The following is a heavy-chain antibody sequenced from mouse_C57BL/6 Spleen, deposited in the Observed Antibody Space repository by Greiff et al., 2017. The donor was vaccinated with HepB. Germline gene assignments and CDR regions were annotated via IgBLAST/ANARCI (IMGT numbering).Heavy chain of an antibody. CDR3: AREGDDGYYEY. V-gene: IGHV3-6*01. CDR1: GYSITSGYY. Sequence: EVKLQESGPGLVKPSQSLSLTCSVTGYSITSGYYWNWIRQFPGNKLEWMGYISYDGSNNYNPSLKNRISITRDTSKNQFFLKLNSVTTEDTATYDGAREGDDGYYEYWGQGTLVTVSA. D-gene: IGHD2-3*01. J-gene: IGHJ3*01. CDR2: ISYDGSN.